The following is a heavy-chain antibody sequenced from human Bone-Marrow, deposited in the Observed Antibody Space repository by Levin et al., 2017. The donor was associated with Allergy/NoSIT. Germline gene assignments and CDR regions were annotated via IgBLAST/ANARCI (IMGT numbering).Heavy chain of an antibody. J-gene: IGHJ4*02. V-gene: IGHV3-66*01. Sequence: ASVKVSCAASGFTVSNNYVSWVRQAPGKGLEWVSHIYSGGNTFYADSVKGRFTISRDSSKNTLFLQMNSLTAEDTAVYYCANDRGYWGQGTLVTVSS. CDR2: IYSGGNT. CDR1: GFTVSNNY. CDR3: ANDRGY.